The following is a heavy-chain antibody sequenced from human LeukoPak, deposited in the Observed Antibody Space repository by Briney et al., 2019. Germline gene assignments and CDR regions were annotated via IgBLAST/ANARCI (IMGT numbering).Heavy chain of an antibody. CDR2: IYYSGST. J-gene: IGHJ4*02. D-gene: IGHD5-24*01. CDR3: ARGSGWLHFRAPYVDY. CDR1: GGSISSGDYY. Sequence: SETLSLTCTVSGGSISSGDYYWSWIRQPPGKGLEWIGYIYYSGSTYYNPSLKSRVTISVDTSKNQFSLKLSSVTAADTAVYFCARGSGWLHFRAPYVDYWGQGTLVTVSS. V-gene: IGHV4-30-4*01.